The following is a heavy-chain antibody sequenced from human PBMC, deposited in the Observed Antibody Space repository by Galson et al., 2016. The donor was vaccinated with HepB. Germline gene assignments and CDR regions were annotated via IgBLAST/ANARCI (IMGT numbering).Heavy chain of an antibody. V-gene: IGHV1-2*02. CDR3: ARVSGVYYGMDV. Sequence: SVKVSCKASGYTFTDCYIHWVRQAPGQGLEWMGWINPKSGGTNYEQRFQGRVTVSRDTSISTAYMELTRLTSDDTAVYYCARVSGVYYGMDVWGHGTTATVSS. CDR1: GYTFTDCY. D-gene: IGHD7-27*01. CDR2: INPKSGGT. J-gene: IGHJ6*02.